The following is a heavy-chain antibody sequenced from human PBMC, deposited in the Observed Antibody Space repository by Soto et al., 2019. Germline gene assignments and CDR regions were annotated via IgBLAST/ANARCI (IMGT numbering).Heavy chain of an antibody. V-gene: IGHV4-34*01. CDR1: GGSFSGYY. J-gene: IGHJ6*02. CDR2: INHSGST. Sequence: SETLSLTCAVYGGSFSGYYWSWIRQPPGKGLEWIGEINHSGSTNYNPSLKSRVTISVDTSKNQFSLKLSSVTAADTAVYYCARARGMDVWGLGPSVTVSS. CDR3: ARARGMDV.